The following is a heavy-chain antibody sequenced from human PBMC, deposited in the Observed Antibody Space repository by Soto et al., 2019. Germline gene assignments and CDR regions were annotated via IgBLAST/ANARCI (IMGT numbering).Heavy chain of an antibody. J-gene: IGHJ4*02. V-gene: IGHV3-23*01. Sequence: GGSLRLSCVASGFNFRKFAMSWVRQAPGEGLEWVSGISCCGGSTSYADSVKGRFSIARDDSTNTLSLQMNNLRVEDTAQYYCAKADGEQWLLPHLDKWGQGTLVTVSS. CDR3: AKADGEQWLLPHLDK. CDR1: GFNFRKFA. D-gene: IGHD6-19*01. CDR2: ISCCGGST.